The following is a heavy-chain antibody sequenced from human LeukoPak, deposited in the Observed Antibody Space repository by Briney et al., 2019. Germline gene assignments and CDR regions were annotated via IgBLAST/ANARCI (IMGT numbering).Heavy chain of an antibody. J-gene: IGHJ6*02. Sequence: TGGSLRLSCAASGFSFSNYRMNWVRQAPGKGLEWVSFITGSSNYIYYADSVKGRFTISRDNAKNSLYLQMNSLRAEDTAVYYCARRVVVVATDSYYGMDVWGQGPRSPSP. CDR1: GFSFSNYR. CDR2: ITGSSNYI. V-gene: IGHV3-21*01. CDR3: ARRVVVVATDSYYGMDV. D-gene: IGHD2-15*01.